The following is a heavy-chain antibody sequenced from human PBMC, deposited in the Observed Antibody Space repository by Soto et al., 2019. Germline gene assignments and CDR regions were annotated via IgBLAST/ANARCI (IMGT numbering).Heavy chain of an antibody. V-gene: IGHV4-59*01. D-gene: IGHD4-17*01. CDR1: GGSISSYY. CDR2: IYYSGST. CDR3: ASSLRFSSTVSPFSYYCGMYV. J-gene: IGHJ6*01. Sequence: ETLSLTCTVSGGSISSYYWSWIRQPPGKGLEWIGYIYYSGSTNYNPSLKSRVTISVDPSQNQFSLKLSSVTSTDTAVYYCASSLRFSSTVSPFSYYCGMYVVGQGTTVTVSS.